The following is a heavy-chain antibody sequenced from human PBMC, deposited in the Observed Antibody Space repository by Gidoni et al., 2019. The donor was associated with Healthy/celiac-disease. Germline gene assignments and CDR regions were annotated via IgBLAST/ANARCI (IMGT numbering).Heavy chain of an antibody. CDR1: GGSFSGYY. J-gene: IGHJ6*03. CDR2: INHRGST. D-gene: IGHD2-2*01. V-gene: IGHV4-34*01. CDR3: ARSLGCSSTSCYYYYMDV. Sequence: QVQLQQWGAGLLKPSETLSLTCAVYGGSFSGYYWSWIRQPPGKGLEWVGEINHRGSTNYNPSLKSRVTISVDTSKNQFSLKLSSVTAADTAVYYCARSLGCSSTSCYYYYMDVWGKGTTVTVSS.